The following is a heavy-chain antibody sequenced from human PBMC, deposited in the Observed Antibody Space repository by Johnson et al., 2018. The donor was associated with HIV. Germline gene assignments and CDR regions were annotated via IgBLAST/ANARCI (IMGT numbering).Heavy chain of an antibody. D-gene: IGHD2-15*01. CDR1: GFTFSSYA. J-gene: IGHJ3*02. V-gene: IGHV3-30*04. Sequence: QVQLVESGGGVVQPGRSLRLSCAASGFTFSSYAMHWVRQAPGKGLEWVAVISYDGSTKYYADSVKGRFTISRDNSKNTLYLQMNSLRAEDTAVYYCVRPAVAGRDDAFDIWGQGTRVTVSS. CDR3: VRPAVAGRDDAFDI. CDR2: ISYDGSTK.